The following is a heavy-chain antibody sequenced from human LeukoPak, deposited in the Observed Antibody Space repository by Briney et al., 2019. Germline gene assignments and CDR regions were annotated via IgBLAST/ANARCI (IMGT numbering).Heavy chain of an antibody. V-gene: IGHV3-23*01. CDR2: ISGSGGST. CDR1: GSTFSSYA. CDR3: AKDIYDFWSGYYNGNFDY. D-gene: IGHD3-3*01. Sequence: GGSLRLSCAASGSTFSSYAMSWVRQAPGKGLEWVSAISGSGGSTYYADSVKGRFTISRDNSKNTLYLQMNSLRAEDTAVYYCAKDIYDFWSGYYNGNFDYWGQGTLVTVSS. J-gene: IGHJ4*02.